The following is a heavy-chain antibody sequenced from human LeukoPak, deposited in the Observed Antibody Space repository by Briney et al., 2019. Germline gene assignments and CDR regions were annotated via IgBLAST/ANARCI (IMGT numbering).Heavy chain of an antibody. CDR3: ARDAVDTANAV. V-gene: IGHV3-74*01. CDR2: INSDGSIT. Sequence: GGSLRLSCAASGFTFTTYWMHWVRHAPGKGLVWVSHINSDGSITSYADSVKGRFTISRDNAKNTLYLQMNSLRAEDTAVYYCARDAVDTANAVWGQGTTVTVSS. CDR1: GFTFTTYW. J-gene: IGHJ6*02. D-gene: IGHD5-18*01.